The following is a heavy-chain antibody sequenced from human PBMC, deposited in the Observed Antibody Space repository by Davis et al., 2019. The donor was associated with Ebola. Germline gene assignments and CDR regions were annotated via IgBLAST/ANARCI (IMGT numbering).Heavy chain of an antibody. V-gene: IGHV4-39*01. CDR1: GGSISSSSYY. CDR2: IYYSGST. CDR3: ARLRPAAGTIDY. D-gene: IGHD6-13*01. J-gene: IGHJ4*02. Sequence: MPSETLSLTCTVSGGSISSSSYYWGWIRQPPGKGLEWIGSIYYSGSTYYNPSLKSRVTISVDTSKNQFSLKLSSVTAADTAVYYCARLRPAAGTIDYWGQGTLVTVPS.